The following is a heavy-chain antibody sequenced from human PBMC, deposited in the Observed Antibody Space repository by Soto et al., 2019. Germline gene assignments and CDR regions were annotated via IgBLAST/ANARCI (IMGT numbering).Heavy chain of an antibody. CDR2: IYPGDSDT. D-gene: IGHD1-1*01. V-gene: IGHV5-51*01. Sequence: GESLQLSCQGSGYSFTSYWIGWVRQMPGKGLERMGIIYPGDSDTRYSPSFQGQVTISADKSISTAYLQWSSLKASDTAMYYCARCGTTAGWFDPWGQGTLVTVSS. J-gene: IGHJ5*02. CDR3: ARCGTTAGWFDP. CDR1: GYSFTSYW.